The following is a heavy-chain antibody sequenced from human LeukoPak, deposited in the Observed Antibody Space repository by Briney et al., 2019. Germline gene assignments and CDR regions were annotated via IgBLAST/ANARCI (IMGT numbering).Heavy chain of an antibody. CDR2: INPNSGGT. D-gene: IGHD6-19*01. CDR3: ARDAGYSSGWYGYYFDY. CDR1: GYTFTGYY. Sequence: GASVKVSCKASGYTFTGYYMHWVRQAPGQGLEWMGWINPNSGGTNYAQKFQGRVTITADESTSTAYMELSSLRSEDTAVYYCARDAGYSSGWYGYYFDYWGQGTLVTVSS. J-gene: IGHJ4*02. V-gene: IGHV1-2*02.